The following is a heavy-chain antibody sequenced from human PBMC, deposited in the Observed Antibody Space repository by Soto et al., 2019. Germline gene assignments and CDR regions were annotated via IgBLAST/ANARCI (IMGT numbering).Heavy chain of an antibody. CDR2: ISASGGGT. CDR1: GFTFSRYA. CDR3: AKDIRAPRGPTYFDF. Sequence: GGSLRLSCAASGFTFSRYAMSWVRQAPGKGPEWVSVISASGGGTDYADSVKGRFTISRDNSKNTLYLQMNSLRAEDSAVYYCAKDIRAPRGPTYFDFWGQGTLVTVSS. V-gene: IGHV3-23*01. J-gene: IGHJ4*02. D-gene: IGHD3-10*01.